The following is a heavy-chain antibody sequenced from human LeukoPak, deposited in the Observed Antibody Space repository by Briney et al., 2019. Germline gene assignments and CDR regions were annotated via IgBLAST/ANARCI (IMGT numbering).Heavy chain of an antibody. D-gene: IGHD1-26*01. Sequence: GASVKVSCKASGGTFSSYAISWVRQAPGQGLEWMGGIIPIFGTANYAQKFQGRVTITADESTSTAYMELSSPRSEDTAVYYCARGGSGSYELYYYYGMDVWGQGTTVTVSS. CDR1: GGTFSSYA. J-gene: IGHJ6*02. CDR2: IIPIFGTA. CDR3: ARGGSGSYELYYYYGMDV. V-gene: IGHV1-69*13.